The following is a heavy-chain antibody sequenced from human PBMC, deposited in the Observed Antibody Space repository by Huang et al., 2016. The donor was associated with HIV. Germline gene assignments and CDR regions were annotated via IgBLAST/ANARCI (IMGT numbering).Heavy chain of an antibody. V-gene: IGHV1-8*03. D-gene: IGHD3-3*01. CDR1: GYTFTRYH. J-gene: IGHJ5*02. CDR2: TNPNRVDK. Sequence: QVQLVQSGAEVKKPGASVKVSCQASGYTFTRYHINWVRQAPGQGHGWMGATNPNRVDKGYAQQLQGRATITRNTAISTAYRELSRLRSKDTAVYYCASSPGAYDFWTTYRLGWFDPWGQGTLVTVSS. CDR3: ASSPGAYDFWTTYRLGWFDP.